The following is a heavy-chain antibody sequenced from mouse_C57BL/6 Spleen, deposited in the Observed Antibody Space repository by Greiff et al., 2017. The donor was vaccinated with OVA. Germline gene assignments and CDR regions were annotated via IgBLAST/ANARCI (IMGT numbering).Heavy chain of an antibody. V-gene: IGHV7-3*01. D-gene: IGHD2-4*01. Sequence: EVKLVESGGGLVQPGGSLSLSCAASGFTFTDYYMSWVRQPPGKALEWLGFIRNKANGYTTEYSASVKGRFTISRDNSQSILYLQMNALRAEDSATYYCARYSHDYDVYYFDYWGQGTTLTVSS. J-gene: IGHJ2*01. CDR1: GFTFTDYY. CDR2: IRNKANGYTT. CDR3: ARYSHDYDVYYFDY.